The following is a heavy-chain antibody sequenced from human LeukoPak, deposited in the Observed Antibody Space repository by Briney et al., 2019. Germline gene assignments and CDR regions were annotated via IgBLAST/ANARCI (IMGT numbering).Heavy chain of an antibody. J-gene: IGHJ4*02. CDR2: ISSSGSTI. CDR1: GFTFSSYE. D-gene: IGHD6-19*01. V-gene: IGHV3-48*03. Sequence: GGSLRLSCAASGFTFSSYEMSWVRQAPGKGLEWVSYISSSGSTIYYADSVKGRFTISRDNAKNSLYLQMNNLRAEDTAVYYCARGYSSGWYPVSYFDYWGQGTLVTVSS. CDR3: ARGYSSGWYPVSYFDY.